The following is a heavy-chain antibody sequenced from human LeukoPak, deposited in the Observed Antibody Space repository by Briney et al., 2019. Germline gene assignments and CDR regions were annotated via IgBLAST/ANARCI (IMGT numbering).Heavy chain of an antibody. Sequence: ASVKVSCKASGYTFTGYYMHWVRQAPGQGLEWMGRINPNSGGTNYAQKFQGRVTMTRDTSISTAYMELSRLRSDDTAVYYCATDIVVVPAAIRSGDYWGQGTLVTVSS. V-gene: IGHV1-2*06. J-gene: IGHJ4*02. CDR2: INPNSGGT. CDR3: ATDIVVVPAAIRSGDY. D-gene: IGHD2-2*02. CDR1: GYTFTGYY.